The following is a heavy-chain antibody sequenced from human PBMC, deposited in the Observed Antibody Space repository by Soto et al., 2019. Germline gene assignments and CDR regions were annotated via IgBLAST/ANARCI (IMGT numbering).Heavy chain of an antibody. V-gene: IGHV3-11*01. Sequence: PGGSLRLSCAASGFTFGDYYMTWIRQAPGKGVEWVSYISSSGRSIYYADSVKGRFTMSRDNAKQSLYLQMNSLRAEDTAMYYCVRENVVVVAATKHGAFDIWGQGTMVTV. D-gene: IGHD2-15*01. CDR3: VRENVVVVAATKHGAFDI. CDR2: ISSSGRSI. J-gene: IGHJ3*02. CDR1: GFTFGDYY.